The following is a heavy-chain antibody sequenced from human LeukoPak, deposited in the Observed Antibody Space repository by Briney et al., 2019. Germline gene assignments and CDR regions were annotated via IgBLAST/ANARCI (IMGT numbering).Heavy chain of an antibody. CDR1: GGSISSYY. Sequence: PSETLSLTCTVSGGSISSYYWSWIRQPAGKGLEWIGRIYTSGSTNYNPSLKSRVTMSVDTSKNQFSLKLSSVTAADTAVYYCAAGPTNSDYFRTAFDIWGQGTIVTVSS. V-gene: IGHV4-4*07. J-gene: IGHJ3*02. CDR3: AAGPTNSDYFRTAFDI. CDR2: IYTSGST. D-gene: IGHD5-12*01.